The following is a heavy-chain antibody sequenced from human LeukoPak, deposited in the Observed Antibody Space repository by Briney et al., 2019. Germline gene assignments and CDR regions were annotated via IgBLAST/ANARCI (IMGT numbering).Heavy chain of an antibody. CDR1: GFTFSDHY. D-gene: IGHD6-25*01. V-gene: IGHV3-72*01. J-gene: IGHJ4*02. CDR3: ARARSESLNS. Sequence: QTGGSLRLSCAASGFTFSDHYMDWVRQAPGEGLEWVGRIGNKANTYTTQYAESVRGRFTISRDDSKNSLYLQMNSLKIEDTAVYYCARARSESLNSWGQGALVTVSS. CDR2: IGNKANTYTT.